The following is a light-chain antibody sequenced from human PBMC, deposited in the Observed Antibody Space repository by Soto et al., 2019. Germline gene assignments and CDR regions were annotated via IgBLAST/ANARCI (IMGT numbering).Light chain of an antibody. CDR3: QQRLSWPIT. CDR1: EIVRDE. CDR2: ESS. V-gene: IGKV3-11*01. J-gene: IGKJ5*01. Sequence: VLTQSPATLPLSPLQRATLSFMSIEIVRDELCWYQQKPGQAPRLLIFESSNRATGIPARFSGSGYGTDFTLSISSLEPEDFAVYYCQQRLSWPITFGQGTRLEIK.